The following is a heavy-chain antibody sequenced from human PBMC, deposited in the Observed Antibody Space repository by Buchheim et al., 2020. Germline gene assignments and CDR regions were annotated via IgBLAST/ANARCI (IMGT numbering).Heavy chain of an antibody. CDR2: IIANTDIT. V-gene: IGHV1-69*04. Sequence: QVLLVQSGAEVKKPGSSVKVSCKASGGTFTGYAFNWVRQAPGQGLEWLGRIIANTDITNYAQKFQGRVTITSDKSTSTAYMELSSLRSEDTAVYFCARGVPNILRATPRLDDWGQGTLVSVSS. CDR1: GGTFTGYA. CDR3: ARGVPNILRATPRLDD. J-gene: IGHJ4*02. D-gene: IGHD2-2*02.